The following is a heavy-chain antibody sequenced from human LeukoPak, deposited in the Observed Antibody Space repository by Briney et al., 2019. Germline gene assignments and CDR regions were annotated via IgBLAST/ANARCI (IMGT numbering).Heavy chain of an antibody. CDR1: GFTFSSYS. J-gene: IGHJ4*02. V-gene: IGHV3-21*01. Sequence: PGGSLRLSCAASGFTFSSYSMNWVRQAPGKGLEWVSSISSSSSYIYYADSVKGRFAISRDNAKDSLYLQMNSLRAEDTAVYYCAGVAENHFDYWGQGTLVTVSS. CDR2: ISSSSSYI. CDR3: AGVAENHFDY. D-gene: IGHD1-14*01.